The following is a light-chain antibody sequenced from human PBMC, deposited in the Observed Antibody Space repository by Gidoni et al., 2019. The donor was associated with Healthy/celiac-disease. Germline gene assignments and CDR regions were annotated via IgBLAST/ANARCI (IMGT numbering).Light chain of an antibody. CDR3: QQYGSSPTWT. CDR1: QRVSSSY. V-gene: IGKV3-20*01. J-gene: IGKJ1*01. CDR2: GAS. Sequence: EIVLTPSPGTLSLSPGERATLSCRASQRVSSSYLSWYQQEPGQAPSLLIYGASSRDAGIPDRFSGSGSWTDFTLTISRLEPEDFAVYYCQQYGSSPTWTFGQGTKVEIK.